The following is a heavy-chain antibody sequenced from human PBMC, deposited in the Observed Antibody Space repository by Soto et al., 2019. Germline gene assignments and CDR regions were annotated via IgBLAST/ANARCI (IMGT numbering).Heavy chain of an antibody. CDR2: VKQDGSVT. Sequence: GGSLRLSCVASGFTFTRYWMSWVRQAPGKGLEWVANVKQDGSVTYYVDSVRGRFIISRDNAKSSVYLQMSSLTAEDTAAYYCASQRDLGDYDYWGQGTLVTVSS. V-gene: IGHV3-7*01. CDR3: ASQRDLGDYDY. D-gene: IGHD4-17*01. CDR1: GFTFTRYW. J-gene: IGHJ4*02.